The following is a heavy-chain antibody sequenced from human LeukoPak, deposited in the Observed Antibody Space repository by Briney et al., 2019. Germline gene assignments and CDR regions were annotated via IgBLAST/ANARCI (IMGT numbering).Heavy chain of an antibody. CDR2: ISGSGGST. CDR3: ANSHYCSSTSCSYNWFDP. Sequence: PGGSLRHSCAASGFTFSSYAMSWVRQAPGKGLEWVSAISGSGGSTYYADSVKGRFTISRDNSKNTLYLQMNSLRAEDTAVYYCANSHYCSSTSCSYNWFDPWGQGTLVTVSS. CDR1: GFTFSSYA. V-gene: IGHV3-23*01. J-gene: IGHJ5*02. D-gene: IGHD2-2*01.